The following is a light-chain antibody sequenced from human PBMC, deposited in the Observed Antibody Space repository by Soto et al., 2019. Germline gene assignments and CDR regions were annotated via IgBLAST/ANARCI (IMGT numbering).Light chain of an antibody. CDR2: DTS. V-gene: IGKV3-15*01. CDR1: QGICDT. J-gene: IGKJ4*01. Sequence: EVALSQSPAPLSVSPGAGGTLSCRASQGICDTLAWNRHKPGQTPRLLIYDTSARATGVPARFSGSRSGPEFTLTINCLQSEEFSIYYCQRYNNWPLTFGGGTK. CDR3: QRYNNWPLT.